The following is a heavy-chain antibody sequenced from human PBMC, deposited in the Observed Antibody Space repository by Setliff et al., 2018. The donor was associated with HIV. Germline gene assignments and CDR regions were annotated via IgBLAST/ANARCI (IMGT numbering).Heavy chain of an antibody. CDR3: ARSIYGSGSHPFDS. J-gene: IGHJ4*02. Sequence: YYWSWIRQSAGKGVEWIGRIYDAGWTTYNPSLESRVTMSVDTSKDQFSLSLSSVTAADTAMYYCARSIYGSGSHPFDSWGQGTLVTVSS. D-gene: IGHD3-10*01. CDR1: YY. CDR2: IYDAGWT. V-gene: IGHV4-4*07.